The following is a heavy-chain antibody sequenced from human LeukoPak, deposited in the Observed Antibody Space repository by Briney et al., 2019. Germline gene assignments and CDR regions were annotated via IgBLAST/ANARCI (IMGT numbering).Heavy chain of an antibody. CDR1: GGSISSSSYY. Sequence: SETLSLTCTVSGGSISSSSYYWGWIRQPPGKGLEWIGSIYYSGSTYYNPSLKSRVTISVDTSKNRFSLKLSSVTAADTAVYYCARGSGSYLFLNYYYMDVWGKGTTVTVSS. D-gene: IGHD1-26*01. CDR2: IYYSGST. CDR3: ARGSGSYLFLNYYYMDV. V-gene: IGHV4-39*07. J-gene: IGHJ6*03.